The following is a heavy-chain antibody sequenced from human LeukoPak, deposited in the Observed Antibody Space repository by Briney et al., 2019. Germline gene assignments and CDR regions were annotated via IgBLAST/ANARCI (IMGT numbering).Heavy chain of an antibody. CDR2: ISWDGGST. CDR1: GFTFDDYT. V-gene: IGHV3-43*01. J-gene: IGHJ4*02. D-gene: IGHD3-22*01. CDR3: AKDIYYDSSGSTFDY. Sequence: GGSLRLSCAASGFTFDDYTMHWVRQAPGKGLEWVSLISWDGGSTYYADSVKGRFTISRDNSKNSLYLQMNSLRTEDTALYYCAKDIYYDSSGSTFDYWGQGTLVTVSS.